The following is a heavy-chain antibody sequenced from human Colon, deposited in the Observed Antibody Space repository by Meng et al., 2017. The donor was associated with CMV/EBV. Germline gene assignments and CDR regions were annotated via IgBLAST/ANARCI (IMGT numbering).Heavy chain of an antibody. D-gene: IGHD2-2*01. CDR2: ISPYNGNT. Sequence: ASVKVSCKTSGYTFNTYSITWVRQAPGQGLEWMGLISPYNGNTRYAERLQDRVTMTTDTSTRTAYMELRSLTSDDTAVYYWARVVVIPADYSTMDVWGQGTTVTVSS. CDR1: GYTFNTYS. V-gene: IGHV1-18*01. CDR3: ARVVVIPADYSTMDV. J-gene: IGHJ6*02.